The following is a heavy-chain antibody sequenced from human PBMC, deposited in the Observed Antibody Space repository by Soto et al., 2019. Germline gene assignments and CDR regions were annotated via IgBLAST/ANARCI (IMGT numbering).Heavy chain of an antibody. CDR3: AREPRYCRGGSCSITGDAFDI. Sequence: EVQLVESGGGLVQPGGSLRLSCTASGFIVSDTYMNWVRQAPGKGLEWVSVISNRGDTHYADSVRGRFSLSRDIADNTLHLQTNNLRLEDTPVYYCAREPRYCRGGSCSITGDAFDIWGQGTMVTVSS. V-gene: IGHV3-66*01. D-gene: IGHD2-15*01. CDR2: ISNRGDT. CDR1: GFIVSDTY. J-gene: IGHJ3*02.